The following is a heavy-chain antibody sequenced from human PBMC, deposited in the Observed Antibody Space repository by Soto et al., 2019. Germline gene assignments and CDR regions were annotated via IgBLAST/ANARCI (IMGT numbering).Heavy chain of an antibody. Sequence: QVQLVESGGGVVQPGRSLRLSCAASGFTFSTYAMHWVRQAPCKGLDWVAVISYDASSKNYEDSVKGRFTISRDHSKNTLYLQMNSLTPEDTAVYYCAKDRSGSWALDFWGQGTLVTVSS. D-gene: IGHD6-13*01. CDR2: ISYDASSK. CDR1: GFTFSTYA. V-gene: IGHV3-30*18. J-gene: IGHJ4*02. CDR3: AKDRSGSWALDF.